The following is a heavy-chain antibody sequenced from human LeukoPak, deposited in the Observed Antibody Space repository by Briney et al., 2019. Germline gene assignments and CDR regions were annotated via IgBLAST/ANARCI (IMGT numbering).Heavy chain of an antibody. CDR3: AKDPEVVVAATGFDY. J-gene: IGHJ4*02. Sequence: GGPLRLSCAASGFTFSSYAMTWVRHAPGKGLEWVSTISGSGGSTSYADSVKGRFTISRDNSKHTLYLQMNSLRAEDTAVYYCAKDPEVVVAATGFDYWGQGTLVTVSS. CDR1: GFTFSSYA. CDR2: ISGSGGST. D-gene: IGHD2-15*01. V-gene: IGHV3-23*01.